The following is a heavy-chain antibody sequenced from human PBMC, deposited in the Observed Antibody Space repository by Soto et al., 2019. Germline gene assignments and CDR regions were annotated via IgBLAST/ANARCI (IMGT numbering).Heavy chain of an antibody. V-gene: IGHV3-53*04. J-gene: IGHJ5*02. Sequence: GGSLRLSCAASGFTVSSNYMSWVRQAPGKGLEWVSVIYSGGSTYYADSVKGRFTISRHNSKNTLYLQMNSLRAEDTAVYYCARAYWEPGTKNWFDPWGQGTLVTVSS. CDR1: GFTVSSNY. CDR2: IYSGGST. CDR3: ARAYWEPGTKNWFDP. D-gene: IGHD2-8*01.